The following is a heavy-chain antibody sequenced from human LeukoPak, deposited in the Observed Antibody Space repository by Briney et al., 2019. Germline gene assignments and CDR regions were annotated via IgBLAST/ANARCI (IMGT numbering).Heavy chain of an antibody. V-gene: IGHV4-59*08. CDR3: ARPGVGSGRYGAFDI. D-gene: IGHD5-18*01. J-gene: IGHJ3*02. CDR2: VYHSGST. CDR1: GGSISSSY. Sequence: SETLSLTCTVSGGSISSSYWSWIRQSPGKGLEWIGYVYHSGSTNYSPSLKSRVTISVDTSKNHFSLKLNSVTAADTAAYYCARPGVGSGRYGAFDIWGQGTMVTVSS.